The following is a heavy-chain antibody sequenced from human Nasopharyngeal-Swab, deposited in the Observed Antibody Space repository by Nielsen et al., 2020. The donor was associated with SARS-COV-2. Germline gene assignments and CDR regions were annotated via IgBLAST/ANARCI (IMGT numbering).Heavy chain of an antibody. CDR1: GFTFSSYW. J-gene: IGHJ4*02. CDR2: IKQDGSEK. V-gene: IGHV3-7*01. Sequence: GESLKISCAASGFTFSSYWMSWVRKAPGKGLEWVANIKQDGSEKYYVDSVKGRFTISRDNAKNSLYLQMNSLRAEDTAVYYCATGGYTFAYWGQGTLVTVSS. D-gene: IGHD5-18*01. CDR3: ATGGYTFAY.